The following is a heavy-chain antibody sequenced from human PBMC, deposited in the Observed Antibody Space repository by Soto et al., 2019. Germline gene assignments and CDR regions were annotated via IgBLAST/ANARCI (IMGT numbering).Heavy chain of an antibody. CDR3: ARGPRYCSTTSCFSGVTWFDP. Sequence: ASVKVSCKASGYTFTSYGISWVRQAPGQGLEWMGWISSYNGNTNYAQKVQGRVTMTTDTSTSTTYMELRSLRSDDTAVYYCARGPRYCSTTSCFSGVTWFDPWGQGTLVTVSS. D-gene: IGHD2-2*01. J-gene: IGHJ5*02. CDR1: GYTFTSYG. CDR2: ISSYNGNT. V-gene: IGHV1-18*04.